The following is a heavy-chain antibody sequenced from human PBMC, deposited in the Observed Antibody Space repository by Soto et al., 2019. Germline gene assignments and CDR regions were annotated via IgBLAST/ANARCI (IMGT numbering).Heavy chain of an antibody. CDR1: GFTFSSYS. CDR3: ARDIVSTVSYAAYYYYYGMDV. CDR2: ISSSSSYI. J-gene: IGHJ6*02. V-gene: IGHV3-21*01. D-gene: IGHD2-2*01. Sequence: EGSLRLSCAASGFTFSSYSMNWVRQAPGKGLEWVSSISSSSSYIYYADSVKGRFTISRDNAKNSLYLQMNSLRAEDTAVYYCARDIVSTVSYAAYYYYYGMDVWGQGTTVTVSS.